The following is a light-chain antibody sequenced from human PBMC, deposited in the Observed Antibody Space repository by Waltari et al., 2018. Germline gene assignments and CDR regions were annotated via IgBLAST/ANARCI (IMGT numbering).Light chain of an antibody. V-gene: IGLV3-25*03. Sequence: SFELTQPPSVSVSPGKTATITCSGDVLPKQYVYWYQQKPGQAPVLLIYKDTERPSGIPERFSGSTSGTGTTVTLTIGGVQAEDEADYYCQSIDVDALTFGGGTKLTVL. CDR3: QSIDVDALT. J-gene: IGLJ2*01. CDR1: VLPKQY. CDR2: KDT.